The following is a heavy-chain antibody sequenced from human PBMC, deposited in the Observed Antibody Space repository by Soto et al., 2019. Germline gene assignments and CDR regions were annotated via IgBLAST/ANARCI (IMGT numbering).Heavy chain of an antibody. CDR1: GYTFTNYY. CDR2: INPNGGIT. V-gene: IGHV1-46*01. D-gene: IGHD6-13*01. J-gene: IGHJ4*02. CDR3: ARGLAAGDY. Sequence: QVQLVQSGAEVKNPGASVKVSCKASGYTFTNYYIHWVRQAPGQGLEWMAIINPNGGITNYAQKFQGRVTLARDTFTSTVYMELSSLRSEDTAIYYCARGLAAGDYWGQGTLVTVSS.